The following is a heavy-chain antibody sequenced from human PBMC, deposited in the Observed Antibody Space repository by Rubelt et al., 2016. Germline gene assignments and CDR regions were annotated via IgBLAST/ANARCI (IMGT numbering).Heavy chain of an antibody. D-gene: IGHD5-24*01. CDR3: ARERDDYGDY. V-gene: IGHV1-46*01. CDR1: GYTFTSYG. Sequence: QVQLVQSGAEVKKPGASVKVSCKASGYTFTSYGISWVRQAPGQGLEWMGIINPSGGSTSYAQKFQGRVTMTRDTSTSTVYMELSSLRSENTAVYYCARERDDYGDYWGQGTLVTVSS. J-gene: IGHJ4*02. CDR2: INPSGGST.